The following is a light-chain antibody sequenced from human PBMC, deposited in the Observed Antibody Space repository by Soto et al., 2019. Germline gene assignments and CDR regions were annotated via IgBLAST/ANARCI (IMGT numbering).Light chain of an antibody. J-gene: IGKJ1*01. Sequence: DIQVTQSPPTLSASVGDRVTITCRASQTISTWMAWYQQKPGKAPKLLVYDASTLQSGAASRFSGSGSGTEFTLIISGLQPDDSATYYCQQYTNTNNPWMFGQGTKVDI. V-gene: IGKV1-5*01. CDR2: DAS. CDR3: QQYTNTNNPWM. CDR1: QTISTW.